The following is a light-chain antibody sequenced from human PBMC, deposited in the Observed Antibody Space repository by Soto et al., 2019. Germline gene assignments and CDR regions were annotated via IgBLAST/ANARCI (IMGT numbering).Light chain of an antibody. CDR1: SSNMGSNT. CDR3: AVWDDRLNGHV. Sequence: SVLTQPPSASGTPGQRVTISCYGSSSNMGSNTVHWFQQFPGTAPRLLISTNDQRPSGVPDRFIGSNSGTSASLAIGGLQFEDEADYYCAVWDDRLNGHVFGTGTKVTVL. CDR2: TND. V-gene: IGLV1-44*01. J-gene: IGLJ1*01.